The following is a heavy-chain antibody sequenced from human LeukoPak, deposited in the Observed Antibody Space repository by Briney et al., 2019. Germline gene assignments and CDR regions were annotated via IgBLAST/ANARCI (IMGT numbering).Heavy chain of an antibody. CDR3: ARDRGSSWSYYYYGMDV. J-gene: IGHJ6*02. D-gene: IGHD6-13*01. CDR2: ISSSGSTI. CDR1: GFTFSDYY. Sequence: PGGSLRLSCAASGFTFSDYYMSWIRQAPGKGLEWVSYISSSGSTICYADSVKGRFTISRDNAKNSLYLQMNSLRAEDTAVYYCARDRGSSWSYYYYGMDVWGQGTTVTVSS. V-gene: IGHV3-11*01.